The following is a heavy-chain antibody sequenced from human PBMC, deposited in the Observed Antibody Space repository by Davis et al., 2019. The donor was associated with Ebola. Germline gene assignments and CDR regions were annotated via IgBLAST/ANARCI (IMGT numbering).Heavy chain of an antibody. D-gene: IGHD3-22*01. CDR2: INSEDTT. CDR3: ARDRATIVVAYYFDY. Sequence: GESLKISCAASGFTVSSNHMNWVRQAPGKGLEWVSIINSEDTTYYADSVKGRFTISRDNSKNTLYLQMNSLRAEDTAVYYCARDRATIVVAYYFDYWGQGTLVTVSS. CDR1: GFTVSSNH. J-gene: IGHJ4*02. V-gene: IGHV3-53*01.